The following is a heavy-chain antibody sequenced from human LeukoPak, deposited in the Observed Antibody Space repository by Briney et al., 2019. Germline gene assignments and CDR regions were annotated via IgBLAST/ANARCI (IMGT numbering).Heavy chain of an antibody. CDR3: ARLGYCSCGSCYRYYYYYMDV. CDR2: VYPDDCET. D-gene: IGHD2-15*01. V-gene: IGHV5-51*01. J-gene: IGHJ6*03. Sequence: GEPLKIFCKGSGYNFTSYWNGWGRQMPRKGLELMGIVYPDDCETRYSTSFQGQVTISADKSISTAYLQWRSLKTSDTAMYYCARLGYCSCGSCYRYYYYYMDVWGKGTTVTVSS. CDR1: GYNFTSYW.